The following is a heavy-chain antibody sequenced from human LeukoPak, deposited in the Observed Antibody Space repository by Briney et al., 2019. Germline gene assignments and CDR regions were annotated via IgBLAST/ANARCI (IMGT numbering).Heavy chain of an antibody. V-gene: IGHV4-34*01. CDR1: GGSFSGYY. D-gene: IGHD6-19*01. CDR3: ARGQGGSGWFPLRN. Sequence: SETLSLTCAVYGGSFSGYYWSWLSQPPGKGLECSGEIRQSGRTNYSPSLESRVTISVDTSKNQFFLKLSSVTAADTAVYYCARGQGGSGWFPLRNWGQGTLVTVSS. J-gene: IGHJ4*02. CDR2: IRQSGRT.